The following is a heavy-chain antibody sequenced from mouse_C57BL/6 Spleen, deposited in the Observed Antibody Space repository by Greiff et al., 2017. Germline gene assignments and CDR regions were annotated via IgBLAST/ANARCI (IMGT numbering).Heavy chain of an antibody. Sequence: VQRVESGPELVKPGASVKISCKASGYAFSSSWMNWVKQRPGKGLEWIGRIYPGDGDTNYNGKFKGKATLTADKSSSTAYMQLSSLTSEDSAVYFCATSPGTGFAYWGQGTLVTVSA. CDR1: GYAFSSSW. V-gene: IGHV1-82*01. J-gene: IGHJ3*01. CDR2: IYPGDGDT. D-gene: IGHD4-1*01. CDR3: ATSPGTGFAY.